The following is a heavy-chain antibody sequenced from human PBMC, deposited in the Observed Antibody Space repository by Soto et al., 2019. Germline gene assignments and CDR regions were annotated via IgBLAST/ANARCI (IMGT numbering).Heavy chain of an antibody. CDR3: AADQGDYYDSSGYYGYYYYYGMDV. Sequence: SVKVSCNASGFTFTSSAVQWVRQARGQRLEWIGWIVVGSGNTNYAQKFQERVTITRDMSTSTAYMELSSLRSEDTAVYYCAADQGDYYDSSGYYGYYYYYGMDVWGQGTTVTVSS. V-gene: IGHV1-58*01. J-gene: IGHJ6*02. D-gene: IGHD3-22*01. CDR1: GFTFTSSA. CDR2: IVVGSGNT.